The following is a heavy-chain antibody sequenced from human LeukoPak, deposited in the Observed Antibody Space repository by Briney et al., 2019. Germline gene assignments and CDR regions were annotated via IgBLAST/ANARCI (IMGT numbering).Heavy chain of an antibody. Sequence: GASVKVSCKASGGTFSSYAISWVRQAPGQGLEWMGWISAYNGNTNYAQKLQGRVTMTTDTSTSTAYMELRSLRSDDTAVYYCARDVARDTKLKGNPDWFDPWGQGTLVTVSS. V-gene: IGHV1-18*01. J-gene: IGHJ5*02. CDR2: ISAYNGNT. CDR3: ARDVARDTKLKGNPDWFDP. CDR1: GGTFSSYA. D-gene: IGHD1-14*01.